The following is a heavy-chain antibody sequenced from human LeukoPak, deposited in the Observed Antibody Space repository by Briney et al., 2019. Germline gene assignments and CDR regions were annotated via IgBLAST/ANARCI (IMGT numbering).Heavy chain of an antibody. CDR3: ARVDDSSGYYSR. CDR2: IIPIFGIA. J-gene: IGHJ4*02. Sequence: SVKVSCKASGGTFSSYAISWVRQAPGQGLEWMGRIIPIFGIANYAQKFQGRVTITADESTSTAYMELSSLRSEDTAVYYCARVDDSSGYYSRWGQGTLVTVSS. D-gene: IGHD3-22*01. CDR1: GGTFSSYA. V-gene: IGHV1-69*13.